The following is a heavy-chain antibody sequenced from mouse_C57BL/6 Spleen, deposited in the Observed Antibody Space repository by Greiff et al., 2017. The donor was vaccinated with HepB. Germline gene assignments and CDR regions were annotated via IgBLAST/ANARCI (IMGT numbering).Heavy chain of an antibody. D-gene: IGHD2-12*01. CDR3: ARELYYSPYYAMDY. CDR2: IYPGSGNT. V-gene: IGHV1-84*01. CDR1: GYTFTDYY. Sequence: LMESGPELVKPGASVKISCKASGYTFTDYYINWVKQRPGQGLEWIGWIYPGSGNTKYNEKFKGKATLTVDTSSSTAYMQLSRLTSEDSAVYFCARELYYSPYYAMDYWGQGTSVTVSS. J-gene: IGHJ4*01.